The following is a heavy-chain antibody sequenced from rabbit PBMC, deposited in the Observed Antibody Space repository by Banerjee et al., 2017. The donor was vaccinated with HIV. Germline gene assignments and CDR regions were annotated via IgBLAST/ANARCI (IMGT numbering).Heavy chain of an antibody. Sequence: QSLEESGGDLVKPGASLTLTCTASGFSFSISYYMCWVRQAPGKGLEWIGCIYAGSGGSAYYASWAKGRFTISKTSSTTVTLQMTSLTAADTATYFCARAGNAGYAGGGYGGYYFNLWGQGTLVTVS. CDR1: GFSFSISYY. CDR3: ARAGNAGYAGGGYGGYYFNL. D-gene: IGHD8-1*01. CDR2: IYAGSGGSA. V-gene: IGHV1S40*01. J-gene: IGHJ4*01.